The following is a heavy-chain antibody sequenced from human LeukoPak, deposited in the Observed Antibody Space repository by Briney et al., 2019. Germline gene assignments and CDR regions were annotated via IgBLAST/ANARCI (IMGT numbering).Heavy chain of an antibody. D-gene: IGHD3-22*01. J-gene: IGHJ4*01. CDR3: VRGPDYYYDSSGSFDY. Sequence: GGSLRLSCAVSGFTFSDHYFAWIRQAPGKGLEWISYISNSANTIYYADSVRGRFTISRDNAKNSLFLQMNSLRVEDTAVYYCVRGPDYYYDSSGSFDYWGHGTLVTVSS. CDR2: ISNSANTI. V-gene: IGHV3-11*04. CDR1: GFTFSDHY.